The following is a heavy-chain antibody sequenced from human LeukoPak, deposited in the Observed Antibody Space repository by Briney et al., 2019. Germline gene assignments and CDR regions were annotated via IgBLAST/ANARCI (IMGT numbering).Heavy chain of an antibody. CDR3: ARAALVGATLYYFDY. CDR1: GFTFSSYS. V-gene: IGHV3-21*01. Sequence: PGGSLRLSCAASGFTFSSYSMNWVRQAPGKGLEWVSSIISSSSYIYYADSVKGRFTISRDNAKNSLYLQMNSLRAEDTAVYYCARAALVGATLYYFDYWGQGTLVTVSS. D-gene: IGHD1-26*01. J-gene: IGHJ4*02. CDR2: IISSSSYI.